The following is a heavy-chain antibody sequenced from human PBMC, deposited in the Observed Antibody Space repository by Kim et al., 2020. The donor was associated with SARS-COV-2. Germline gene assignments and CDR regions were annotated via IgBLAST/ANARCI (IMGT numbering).Heavy chain of an antibody. Sequence: GGSLRLSCAASGFTFSSYAMHWVRQAPGKGLEWVAVIWYDGSNKYYADSVKGRFTISRDNSKNTLYLQMNSLRAEDTAVYYCAKDYHGSGSWGLDYWGQG. CDR3: AKDYHGSGSWGLDY. D-gene: IGHD3-10*01. CDR1: GFTFSSYA. V-gene: IGHV3-33*06. CDR2: IWYDGSNK. J-gene: IGHJ4*02.